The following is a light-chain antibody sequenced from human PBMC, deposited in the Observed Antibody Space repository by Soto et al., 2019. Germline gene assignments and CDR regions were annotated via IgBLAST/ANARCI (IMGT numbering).Light chain of an antibody. J-gene: IGKJ4*01. CDR1: QSVSGY. V-gene: IGKV3-11*01. CDR3: QQRSTWPLT. Sequence: EIVLTQSPATLSLSPGERATLSCRASQSVSGYLAWYQQRPGQAPRLLIHDVFDRADGIPARFSGSGSGTDLTLTISSLQSEDSAVYHCQQRSTWPLTFGGGTRVEIK. CDR2: DVF.